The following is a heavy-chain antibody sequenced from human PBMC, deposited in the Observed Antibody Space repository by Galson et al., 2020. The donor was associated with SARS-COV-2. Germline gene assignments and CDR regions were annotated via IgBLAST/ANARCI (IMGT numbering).Heavy chain of an antibody. D-gene: IGHD5-12*01. CDR2: ITWNSGTI. Sequence: SCAASGYTFDDYAMYWVRQAPGKGLEWVSGITWNSGTIGYADSVKGRFTISRDNAKNSLYLQMNSLRPEDTALYYCVKAGSGGGYNSPLDYWGQGTLVTVSS. V-gene: IGHV3-9*01. CDR1: GYTFDDYA. J-gene: IGHJ4*02. CDR3: VKAGSGGGYNSPLDY.